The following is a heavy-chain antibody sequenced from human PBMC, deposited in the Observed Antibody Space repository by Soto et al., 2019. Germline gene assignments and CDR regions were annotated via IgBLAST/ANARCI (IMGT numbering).Heavy chain of an antibody. Sequence: EVQLVESGGGLVKPGGSLRLSCAASGFTFSSYSMNWVRQAPGKGLEWVSSISSSSSYIYYADSVKGRFTISRDNAKNSLYLQMNSLRAEDTAVYYCARDGNRVLYDILTRGPAYFDYWGQGTLVTVSS. CDR2: ISSSSSYI. D-gene: IGHD3-9*01. J-gene: IGHJ4*02. CDR1: GFTFSSYS. V-gene: IGHV3-21*01. CDR3: ARDGNRVLYDILTRGPAYFDY.